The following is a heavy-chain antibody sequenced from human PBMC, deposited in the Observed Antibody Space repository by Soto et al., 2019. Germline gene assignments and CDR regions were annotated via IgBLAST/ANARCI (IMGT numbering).Heavy chain of an antibody. CDR3: AKMEGMDPWAYAFDY. CDR2: IYGGGNGP. V-gene: IGHV3-23*01. D-gene: IGHD2-2*03. J-gene: IGHJ4*02. Sequence: EVQVLESGGGLVQPGASLRLSCAATGFTFSDFAMSWVRQAPGKGLEWVSRIYGGGNGPHYADSVKGRVTISRDNSKNPLYLQMNSLRAEDTAVYYCAKMEGMDPWAYAFDYWGQGTLVTVSS. CDR1: GFTFSDFA.